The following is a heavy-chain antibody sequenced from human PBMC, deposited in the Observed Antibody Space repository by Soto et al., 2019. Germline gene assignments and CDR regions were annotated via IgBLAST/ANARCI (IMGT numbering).Heavy chain of an antibody. CDR3: ANGIQMPSPFYYYYGMDV. Sequence: GGSLRLSCGASGFTFSNYGMHWVRQAPGKGLEWLAVISSDGSSKYYADSVRGRFTISRDNSKNTLYLQMNSLRAEDTAVYYCANGIQMPSPFYYYYGMDVWGQGTAVTVSS. CDR1: GFTFSNYG. CDR2: ISSDGSSK. J-gene: IGHJ6*02. V-gene: IGHV3-30*18. D-gene: IGHD1-1*01.